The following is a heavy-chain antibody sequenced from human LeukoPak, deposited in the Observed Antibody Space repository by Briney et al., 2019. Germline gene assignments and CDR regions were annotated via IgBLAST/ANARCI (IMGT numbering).Heavy chain of an antibody. Sequence: SETLSLTCTVSGGSISSGTYYWTWIRQPAGKGLEWIGRIYISGTTNYNPSLKSRVTISIDTSKNQFSLKLSSVTAADTAMYYCAKSGGYGLIDYWGQGTLVTVSS. D-gene: IGHD1-26*01. CDR3: AKSGGYGLIDY. V-gene: IGHV4-61*02. J-gene: IGHJ4*02. CDR1: GGSISSGTYY. CDR2: IYISGTT.